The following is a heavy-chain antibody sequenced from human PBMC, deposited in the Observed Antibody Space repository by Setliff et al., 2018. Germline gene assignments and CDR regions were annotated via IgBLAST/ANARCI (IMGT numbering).Heavy chain of an antibody. CDR1: GFAFSSSA. CDR3: AKTRGSNWNFFYYMDV. J-gene: IGHJ6*03. Sequence: GGSLRLSCAASGFAFSSSAMSWVRQAPGKGLEWVANIKQDGSEKYYVDSVKGRFTISRDNAKNSLYLQMNSLRAEDTAVYYCAKTRGSNWNFFYYMDVWGKGTTVTVSS. CDR2: IKQDGSEK. V-gene: IGHV3-7*03. D-gene: IGHD1-1*01.